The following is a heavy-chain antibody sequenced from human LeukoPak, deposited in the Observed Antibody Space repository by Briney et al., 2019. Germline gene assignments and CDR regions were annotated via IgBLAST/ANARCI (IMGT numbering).Heavy chain of an antibody. CDR2: ISSSSSYI. D-gene: IGHD2/OR15-2a*01. J-gene: IGHJ3*02. Sequence: GGSLRLPCAASGFTFSSYSMNWVRQAPGKGLEWVSSISSSSSYIYYADSVEGRFTISRDNSKNMLYLQMNTLRAEDTAVYYCARAFYDQVTLGFDIWGQGTTVTVSS. V-gene: IGHV3-21*04. CDR3: ARAFYDQVTLGFDI. CDR1: GFTFSSYS.